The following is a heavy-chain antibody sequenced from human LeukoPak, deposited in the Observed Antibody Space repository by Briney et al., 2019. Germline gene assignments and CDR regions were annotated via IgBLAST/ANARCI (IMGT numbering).Heavy chain of an antibody. CDR2: IKSKTDGGTT. CDR1: GFTFSNAW. J-gene: IGHJ4*02. V-gene: IGHV3-15*01. Sequence: GGSLRLSCAASGFTFSNAWMSWVRQAPGKGLEWVGRIKSKTDGGTTDYAAPVKGRFTISRDDSKKTLYLQMNSLKTEDTAVYYCTTRASGWYVEDYWGQGTLVTVSS. CDR3: TTRASGWYVEDY. D-gene: IGHD6-19*01.